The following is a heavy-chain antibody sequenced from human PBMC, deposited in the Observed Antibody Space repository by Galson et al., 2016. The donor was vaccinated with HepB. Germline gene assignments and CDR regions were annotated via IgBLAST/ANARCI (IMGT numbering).Heavy chain of an antibody. Sequence: SETLSLTCTVSYDSITSNSYYWGWIRQPPGEGLEWLANVYHSGNTYYNFSLKSLVTILVDTPKTQFSLRLRSVTSADTAVYYCVRVPGGSDYVDFYLAYWGQGALVTVSS. V-gene: IGHV4-39*07. CDR1: YDSITSNSYY. J-gene: IGHJ4*02. CDR3: VRVPGGSDYVDFYLAY. D-gene: IGHD4-17*01. CDR2: VYHSGNT.